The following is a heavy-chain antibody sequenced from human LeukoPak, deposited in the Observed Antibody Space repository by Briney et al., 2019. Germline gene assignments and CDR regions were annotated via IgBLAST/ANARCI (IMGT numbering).Heavy chain of an antibody. CDR3: AGRVAAVGEGLFDY. V-gene: IGHV4-39*01. CDR1: GGSISSSSYY. Sequence: SETLSLTCTVSGGSISSSSYYWGWVRQPPGRGLEWIGSIYYTGSTYYNPSLKSRVTISVDTSKNQFSLRLSSVTAADTAVYYCAGRVAAVGEGLFDYWGQGTLVTASS. D-gene: IGHD6-13*01. J-gene: IGHJ4*02. CDR2: IYYTGST.